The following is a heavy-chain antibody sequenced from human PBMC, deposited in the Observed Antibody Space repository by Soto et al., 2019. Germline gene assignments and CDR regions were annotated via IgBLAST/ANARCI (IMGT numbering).Heavy chain of an antibody. CDR3: AIRASYYDSSGYFDY. CDR1: GFTFSIYS. J-gene: IGHJ4*02. D-gene: IGHD3-22*01. V-gene: IGHV3-74*01. Sequence: GGSLRLSCAASGFTFSIYSMNWVRQAPGKGLVWVSRINSDGSSTSYADSVKGRFTISRDNAKNTLYLQMNSLRAEDTAVYYCAIRASYYDSSGYFDYWGQGTLVTVSS. CDR2: INSDGSST.